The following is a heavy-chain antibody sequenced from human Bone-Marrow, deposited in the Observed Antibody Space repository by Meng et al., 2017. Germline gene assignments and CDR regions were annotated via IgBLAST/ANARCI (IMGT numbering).Heavy chain of an antibody. CDR2: IYYSGST. J-gene: IGHJ4*02. V-gene: IGHV4-39*07. D-gene: IGHD6-13*01. CDR3: ARDLRDSSSWYVRDPYYFDY. CDR1: TFSSYA. Sequence: TFSSYAMSWIRQPPGKGLEWIGSIYYSGSTYYNPSLKSRVTISVDTSKNQFSLKLSSVTAADTAVYYCARDLRDSSSWYVRDPYYFDYWGQGTLVTVS.